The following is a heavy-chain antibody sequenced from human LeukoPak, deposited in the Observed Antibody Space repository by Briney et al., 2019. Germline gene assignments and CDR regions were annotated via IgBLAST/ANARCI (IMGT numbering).Heavy chain of an antibody. CDR3: ARDERANYGDYFNAWLDP. D-gene: IGHD4-17*01. CDR2: IYYSGST. CDR1: GGSISSSSYY. V-gene: IGHV4-39*07. J-gene: IGHJ5*02. Sequence: SETLSLTCTVSGGSISSSSYYWGWIRQPPGKGLEWIGSIYYSGSTYYNPSLKSRVTISVDTSKNQFSLKLSSVTAADTAVYYCARDERANYGDYFNAWLDPWGQGTLVTVSS.